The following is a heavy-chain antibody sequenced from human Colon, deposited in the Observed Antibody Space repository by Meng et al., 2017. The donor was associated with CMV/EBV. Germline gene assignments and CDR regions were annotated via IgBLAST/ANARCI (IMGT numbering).Heavy chain of an antibody. CDR3: ARDSNLSGLAY. D-gene: IGHD3-10*01. Sequence: VQLRVAGPGLVKPSETLSLTCTVSGASITSYYWSWIRQPAGKGLEWIGRVYISGNTNYNPSLKSRVTMSIDTSKNQLSLNIRSVTAADTAVYYCARDSNLSGLAYWGQGTLVTVSS. V-gene: IGHV4-4*07. CDR2: VYISGNT. J-gene: IGHJ4*02. CDR1: GASITSYY.